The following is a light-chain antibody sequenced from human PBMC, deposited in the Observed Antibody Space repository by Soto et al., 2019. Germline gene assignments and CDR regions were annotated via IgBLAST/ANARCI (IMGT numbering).Light chain of an antibody. Sequence: EIVMTQSPATLSVSPGERATLSCRASQSVSSNLAWYQQKPGQAPGLLIYGASNRATGIPDRFSGSGSGTDFTLTISRLEPEDFAVYYCQQYGTSKTFGQGTKVDI. CDR1: QSVSSN. V-gene: IGKV3-20*01. CDR2: GAS. J-gene: IGKJ1*01. CDR3: QQYGTSKT.